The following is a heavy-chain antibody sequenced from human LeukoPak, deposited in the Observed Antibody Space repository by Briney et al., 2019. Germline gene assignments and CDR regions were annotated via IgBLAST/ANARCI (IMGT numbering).Heavy chain of an antibody. Sequence: ASVKISCKASGYTFTDYYMHWVQQAPGKGLECMGRVDPEDGETIYAEKFQRRVTITADTSTDTAYMELSSLRPEATAVYYCAQAVLIRGPRDFDIWGQGTMVTVSS. D-gene: IGHD3-22*01. J-gene: IGHJ3*02. V-gene: IGHV1-69-2*01. CDR2: VDPEDGET. CDR1: GYTFTDYY. CDR3: AQAVLIRGPRDFDI.